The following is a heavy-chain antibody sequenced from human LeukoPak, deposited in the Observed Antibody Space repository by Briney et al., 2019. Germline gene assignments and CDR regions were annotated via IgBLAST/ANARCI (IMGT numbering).Heavy chain of an antibody. CDR1: GFTFDEYA. Sequence: PGRSLRLSCAASGFTFDEYATYWVRQAPRKGLEWVSGISWNSGFIGYADSVMGRFTVSRDNAKNSLYLQMNSLRAEDTALYYCTTVVTPFWGQGTLVTVSS. V-gene: IGHV3-9*01. CDR3: TTVVTPF. J-gene: IGHJ4*02. CDR2: ISWNSGFI. D-gene: IGHD4-23*01.